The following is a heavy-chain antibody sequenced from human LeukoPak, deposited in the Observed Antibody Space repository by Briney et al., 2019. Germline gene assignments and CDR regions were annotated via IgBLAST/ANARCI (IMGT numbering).Heavy chain of an antibody. CDR3: ARESEYYDFWSGYYRRSTGWFDP. Sequence: GGSLRLSCAASGFTFSSYAMHWVRQAPGKGLEWVAVISYDGSNKYYADSVKGRFTISRDNSKNTLYLQMNSLRVEDTAVYYCARESEYYDFWSGYYRRSTGWFDPWGQGTLVTVSS. CDR2: ISYDGSNK. D-gene: IGHD3-3*01. CDR1: GFTFSSYA. V-gene: IGHV3-30-3*01. J-gene: IGHJ5*02.